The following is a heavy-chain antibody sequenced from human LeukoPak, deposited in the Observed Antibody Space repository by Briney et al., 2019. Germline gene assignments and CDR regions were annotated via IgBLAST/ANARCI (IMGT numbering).Heavy chain of an antibody. D-gene: IGHD2-21*02. CDR2: INPSGAST. CDR1: GYTFTSYY. J-gene: IGHJ3*02. Sequence: ASVKVSCKASGYTFTSYYMHWLRQAPVQGLEWMGIINPSGASTSYAQKFQGRVTMTRDTSTSTVYMELSSLRSEDTAVYYCARGGRVVVTAIPGGPAFDIWGQGTMVTVSS. V-gene: IGHV1-46*01. CDR3: ARGGRVVVTAIPGGPAFDI.